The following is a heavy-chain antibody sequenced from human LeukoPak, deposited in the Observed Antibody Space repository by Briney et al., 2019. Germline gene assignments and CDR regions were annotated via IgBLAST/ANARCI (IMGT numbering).Heavy chain of an antibody. Sequence: GGSLRLSCAASGFTFSSYSMNWVRQAPGKGLEWVSSITSSSYIYYADSVKGRFTISRDNAKNSLYLQMNSLRAEDTAVYYCARELVLYGDYWGQGTLVTVSS. CDR2: ITSSSYI. J-gene: IGHJ4*02. V-gene: IGHV3-21*01. D-gene: IGHD4-17*01. CDR1: GFTFSSYS. CDR3: ARELVLYGDY.